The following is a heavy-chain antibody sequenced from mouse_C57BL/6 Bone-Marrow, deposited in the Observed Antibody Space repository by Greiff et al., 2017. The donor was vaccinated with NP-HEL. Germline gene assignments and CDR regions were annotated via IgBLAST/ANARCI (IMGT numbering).Heavy chain of an antibody. V-gene: IGHV1-19*01. CDR2: INPYNGGT. CDR1: GYTFTDYY. D-gene: IGHD2-12*01. CDR3: ARESYYSLYYAMDY. J-gene: IGHJ4*01. Sequence: EVKLQQSGPVLVKPGASVKMSCKASGYTFTDYYMNWVKQSHGKSLEWIGVINPYNGGTSYNQKFKGKATLTVDKSSSTAYMELNSLTSEDSAVYYCARESYYSLYYAMDYWGQGTSVTVSS.